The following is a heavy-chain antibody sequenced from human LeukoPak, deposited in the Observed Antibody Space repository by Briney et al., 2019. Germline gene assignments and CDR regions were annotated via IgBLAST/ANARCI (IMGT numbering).Heavy chain of an antibody. Sequence: AGGSLRLSCAASGFTFSRYSMNWVRQAPGKGLEWVSSISSSSSYIYYADSVKGRFTISRDDAKNSLYLQMNSLRAEDTAVYYCARDHNQDGYNSVGFDYWGQGTLVTVSS. V-gene: IGHV3-21*01. J-gene: IGHJ4*02. CDR1: GFTFSRYS. D-gene: IGHD5-24*01. CDR3: ARDHNQDGYNSVGFDY. CDR2: ISSSSSYI.